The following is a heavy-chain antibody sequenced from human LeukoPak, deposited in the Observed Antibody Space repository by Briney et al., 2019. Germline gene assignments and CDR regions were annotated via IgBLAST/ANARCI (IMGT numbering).Heavy chain of an antibody. J-gene: IGHJ4*02. CDR2: IYYSGST. Sequence: SETLSLTCTVSGGSISSGDYYWSWIRQPPGKGLEWIGYIYYSGSTYYNPSLKSRVTISVDTSKNQFSLKLSSVTAADTAVYYCAREGSRSITMVRGVPDYWGQGTLVTVSS. CDR1: GGSISSGDYY. D-gene: IGHD3-10*01. V-gene: IGHV4-30-4*01. CDR3: AREGSRSITMVRGVPDY.